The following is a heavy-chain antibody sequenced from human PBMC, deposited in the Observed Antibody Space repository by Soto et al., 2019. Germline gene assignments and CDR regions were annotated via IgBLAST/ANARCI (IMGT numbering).Heavy chain of an antibody. V-gene: IGHV1-18*01. D-gene: IGHD1-1*01. J-gene: IGHJ2*01. CDR3: ARGQKYNWNDGWFFDL. CDR1: GYTFTSYG. CDR2: ISAYNGNT. Sequence: GASVKVSCKASGYTFTSYGISWVRQAPGQGLEWMGWISAYNGNTNYAQKLQGRVTMTTDTSTSTAYMELSGLRSEDTAIYYCARGQKYNWNDGWFFDLWGRGTLVTVSS.